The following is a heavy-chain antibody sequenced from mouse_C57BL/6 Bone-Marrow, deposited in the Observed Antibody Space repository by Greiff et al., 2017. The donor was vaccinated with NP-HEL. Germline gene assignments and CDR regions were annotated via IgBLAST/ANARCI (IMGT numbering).Heavy chain of an antibody. CDR2: IYPGNSDT. V-gene: IGHV1-5*01. CDR1: GYTFTSYW. J-gene: IGHJ2*01. Sequence: VQLQQSGTVLARPGASVKMSCKTSGYTFTSYWMHWVKQRPGQGLEWIGAIYPGNSDTSYNQKFKGTAKLTAVTSARTAYMELSSLTNEDSAVYYWTRRDYGKGGYGGQGTTLTVSS. D-gene: IGHD2-1*01. CDR3: TRRDYGKGGY.